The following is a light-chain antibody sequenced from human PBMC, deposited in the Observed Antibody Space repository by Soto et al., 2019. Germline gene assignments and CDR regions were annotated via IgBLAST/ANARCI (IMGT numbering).Light chain of an antibody. CDR1: SGYSNYK. J-gene: IGLJ2*01. CDR3: GADHGSRHVV. Sequence: QSVLTQPPSASASLGASVTLTCTLSSGYSNYKVDWYQQRPGKGPRFVMRVGTGGIVGSKGDGIPDRFSVLGSGLNRYLTIKNIQEEDESDYHCGADHGSRHVVFGGGTKLTVL. CDR2: VGTGGIVG. V-gene: IGLV9-49*01.